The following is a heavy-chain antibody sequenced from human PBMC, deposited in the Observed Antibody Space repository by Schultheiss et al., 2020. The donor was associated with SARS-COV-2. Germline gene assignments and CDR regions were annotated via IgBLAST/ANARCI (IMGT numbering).Heavy chain of an antibody. D-gene: IGHD3-3*01. CDR1: GFSFSSYG. J-gene: IGHJ3*02. CDR2: ISSSGSTI. CDR3: AKESNDFWSGYGDAFDI. Sequence: GGSLRLSCAASGFSFSSYGMSWVRQAPGKGLEWVSYISSSGSTIYYADSVKGRFTISRDNAKNSLYLQMNSLRAEDTAVYYCAKESNDFWSGYGDAFDIWGQGTMVTVSS. V-gene: IGHV3-48*04.